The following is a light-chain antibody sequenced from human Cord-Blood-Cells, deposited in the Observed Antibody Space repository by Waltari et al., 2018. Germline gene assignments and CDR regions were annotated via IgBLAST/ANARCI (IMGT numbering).Light chain of an antibody. J-gene: IGLJ3*02. Sequence: QSALTQPASVSGSPGQSITISCTGTSRDVGGYNYVSWYQQHPGKAPKLMIYDLSKRPSGVSNRFSGSKSGNTASLTISGLQAEDEADYYCSSYTSSSTWVFGGGTKLTVL. CDR1: SRDVGGYNY. CDR2: DLS. V-gene: IGLV2-14*01. CDR3: SSYTSSSTWV.